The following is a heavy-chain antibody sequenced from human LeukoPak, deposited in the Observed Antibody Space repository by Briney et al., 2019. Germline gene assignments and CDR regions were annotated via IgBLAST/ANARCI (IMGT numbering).Heavy chain of an antibody. V-gene: IGHV1-18*01. J-gene: IGHJ4*02. Sequence: ASVKVSCKASGYTFTSYGISWVRQAPGQGLEWMGWISAYNGNTNYAQKLQGRVTMTRDTSTSTVYMELSSLRSEDTAVYYCASLEAAAGNNYWGQGTLVTVSS. CDR1: GYTFTSYG. CDR2: ISAYNGNT. CDR3: ASLEAAAGNNY. D-gene: IGHD6-13*01.